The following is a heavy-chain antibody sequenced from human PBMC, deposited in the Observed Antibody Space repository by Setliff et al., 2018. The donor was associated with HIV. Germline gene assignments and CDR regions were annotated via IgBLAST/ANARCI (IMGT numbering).Heavy chain of an antibody. CDR3: ARDFGGRWTFDY. CDR1: GYAFTSDH. J-gene: IGHJ4*02. Sequence: ASVKVSCKASGYAFTSDHMHWVRQAPGQGLEWVGMITPGDGHTNYEQKFQGRVTMTRDTSTTTVYMEPSSLTSKDTAIYYCARDFGGRWTFDYWGQGTLVTVSS. V-gene: IGHV1-46*01. D-gene: IGHD3-10*01. CDR2: ITPGDGHT.